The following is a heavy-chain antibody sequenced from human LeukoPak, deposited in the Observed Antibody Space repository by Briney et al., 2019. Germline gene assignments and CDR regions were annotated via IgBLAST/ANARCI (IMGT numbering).Heavy chain of an antibody. CDR2: ISYDGSNK. Sequence: PGGSLRLSCAASGFTFSSYGMHWVRQAPGKGLEWVAVISYDGSNKYYADSVKGRFTISRDNSKNTLYLQMNSLRAEDTAVYYCAKLPPYCSGGSCYPVDYWGQGTLVTVSS. J-gene: IGHJ4*02. V-gene: IGHV3-30*18. D-gene: IGHD2-15*01. CDR3: AKLPPYCSGGSCYPVDY. CDR1: GFTFSSYG.